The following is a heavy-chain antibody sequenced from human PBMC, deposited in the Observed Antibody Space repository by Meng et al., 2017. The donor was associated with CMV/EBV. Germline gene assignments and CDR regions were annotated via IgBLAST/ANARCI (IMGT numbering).Heavy chain of an antibody. CDR3: ARQGGGDWGDY. D-gene: IGHD3-16*01. J-gene: IGHJ4*02. V-gene: IGHV4-39*01. Sequence: GSLRLSCTVSGGSISSSSYYWGWIRQPPGKGLEWIGSIYYSGSTYYNPSLKSRVTISVDTSKNQFSLKLSSVTAEDTAVYYCARQGGGDWGDYWGQGTLVTVSS. CDR2: IYYSGST. CDR1: GGSISSSSYY.